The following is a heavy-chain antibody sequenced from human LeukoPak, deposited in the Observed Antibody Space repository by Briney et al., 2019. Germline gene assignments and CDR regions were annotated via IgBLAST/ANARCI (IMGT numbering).Heavy chain of an antibody. CDR2: ISYDGSNK. CDR1: GFNFNNYP. D-gene: IGHD3-10*01. CDR3: ASLGVWGYKAGY. Sequence: PGGSLRLSCAASGFNFNNYPMHWVRQAPGKGLDWVAVISYDGSNKYYPDSVKGRFTISRDNSKNTVYLQMNSLRAEDTAVYYCASLGVWGYKAGYWGQGTLVAVSS. J-gene: IGHJ4*02. V-gene: IGHV3-30-3*01.